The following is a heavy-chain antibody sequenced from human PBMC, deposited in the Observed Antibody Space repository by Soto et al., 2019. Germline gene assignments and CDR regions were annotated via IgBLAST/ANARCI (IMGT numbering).Heavy chain of an antibody. D-gene: IGHD2-15*01. Sequence: GGSLRLSCAASGFSFSNYAIHWVRHVPGKGLGWVAVISHEGRNKYYADSMKGRFTISRDNSKNTLYLQMNSVSAEDTAVYYCARELSCNVRDAFDIWGQGTMVTVSS. CDR2: ISHEGRNK. CDR1: GFSFSNYA. V-gene: IGHV3-30*04. J-gene: IGHJ3*02. CDR3: ARELSCNVRDAFDI.